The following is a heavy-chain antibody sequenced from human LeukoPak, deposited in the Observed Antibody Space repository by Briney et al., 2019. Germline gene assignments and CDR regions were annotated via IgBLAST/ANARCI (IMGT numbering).Heavy chain of an antibody. CDR1: GYSFTSYW. D-gene: IGHD6-6*01. Sequence: GESLKISCKGSGYSFTSYWIGWVRQVPGKGLEWMGIIYPGDSDTRYSPSFQGQVTISADKSISTAYLQWSSLKASDTAMYYCARHTRYSSSSRVFEYWGQGTLVTVSS. J-gene: IGHJ4*02. CDR3: ARHTRYSSSSRVFEY. V-gene: IGHV5-51*01. CDR2: IYPGDSDT.